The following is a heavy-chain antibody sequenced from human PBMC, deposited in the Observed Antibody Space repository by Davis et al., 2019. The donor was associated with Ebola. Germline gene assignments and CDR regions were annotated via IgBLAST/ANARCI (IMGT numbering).Heavy chain of an antibody. CDR3: ARRTSYGLTS. V-gene: IGHV3-48*02. J-gene: IGHJ5*02. D-gene: IGHD4-17*01. CDR1: GFTFGSYA. Sequence: GGSLRLSCAASGFTFGSYAMNWVRQAPGKGLEWLSYISSSSSTIYYIDSMKGRFTISRDNAKNSLYLQMNSLRDEDTAVYYCARRTSYGLTSWGQGTLVTVSS. CDR2: ISSSSSTI.